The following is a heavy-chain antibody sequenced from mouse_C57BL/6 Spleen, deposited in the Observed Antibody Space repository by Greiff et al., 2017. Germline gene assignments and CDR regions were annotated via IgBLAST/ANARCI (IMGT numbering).Heavy chain of an antibody. CDR2: INPNNGCT. Sequence: EVQLQESGPELVKPGASVKISCKASGYTFTDYNMDWVKQSHGKSLEWIGDINPNNGCTIYNQKFKGKATLTVDNSSSTAYMKLRSLTTEDTAVYYCARRAPGYAMGCWGQETTVTVSS. J-gene: IGHJ4*01. V-gene: IGHV1-18*01. CDR3: ARRAPGYAMGC. CDR1: GYTFTDYN. D-gene: IGHD3-3*01.